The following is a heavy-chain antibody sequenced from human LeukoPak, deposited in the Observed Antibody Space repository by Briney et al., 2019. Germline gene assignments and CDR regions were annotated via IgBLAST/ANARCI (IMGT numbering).Heavy chain of an antibody. J-gene: IGHJ6*03. CDR2: ISRRSSNI. CDR3: AREDNLGNYYNFYMDV. D-gene: IGHD1-1*01. Sequence: PGRSLRLSCAASGFTFSSYSMNWVRQAPGKGLEWVSYISRRSSNIYYADSVKGRFTITRDDAKNSLYLQMNSLRAEDTAAYYCAREDNLGNYYNFYMDVWGKGTTVSVSS. V-gene: IGHV3-48*01. CDR1: GFTFSSYS.